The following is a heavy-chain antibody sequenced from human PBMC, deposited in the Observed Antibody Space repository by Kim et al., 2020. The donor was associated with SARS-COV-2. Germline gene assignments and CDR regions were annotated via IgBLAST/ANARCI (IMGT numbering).Heavy chain of an antibody. CDR3: ARDPYCSGGSCYSGANYYYGMDV. J-gene: IGHJ6*02. V-gene: IGHV1-46*01. D-gene: IGHD2-15*01. CDR1: GYTFTSYY. Sequence: ASVKVSCKASGYTFTSYYMHWVRQAPGQGLEWMGIINPSGGSTSYAQKFQGRVTMTRDTSTSTVYMELSSLRSEDTAVYYCARDPYCSGGSCYSGANYYYGMDVWGQGTTVTVSS. CDR2: INPSGGST.